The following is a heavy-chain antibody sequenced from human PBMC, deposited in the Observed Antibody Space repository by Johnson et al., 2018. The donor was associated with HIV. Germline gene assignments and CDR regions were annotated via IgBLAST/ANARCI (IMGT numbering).Heavy chain of an antibody. V-gene: IGHV3-66*01. J-gene: IGHJ3*02. CDR3: PPAELGWTGLGAFDI. D-gene: IGHD3/OR15-3a*01. CDR2: IYCGGST. Sequence: VQLVESGGGLVKPGGSLRLSCAASGFTFSNAWMSWVRQAPGKGLEWVSVIYCGGSTYYADSVKGRFTIKRDDSKNTLNLQMNSLKTEDTAGYCGPPAELGWTGLGAFDIWGQGTMVTVSS. CDR1: GFTFSNAW.